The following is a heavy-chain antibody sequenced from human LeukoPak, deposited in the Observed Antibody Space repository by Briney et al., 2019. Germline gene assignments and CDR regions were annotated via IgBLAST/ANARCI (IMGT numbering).Heavy chain of an antibody. CDR1: GFTFSSNW. Sequence: TGGSLRLSCAASGFTFSSNWMSWVRQAPGKGLEWVSAISGSGGSTYYADSVKGRFTISRDNSKNTLYLQMNSLRAEDTAVYYCAKDRVDYGGWFDPWGQGTLVTVSS. CDR2: ISGSGGST. J-gene: IGHJ5*02. CDR3: AKDRVDYGGWFDP. V-gene: IGHV3-23*01. D-gene: IGHD4-23*01.